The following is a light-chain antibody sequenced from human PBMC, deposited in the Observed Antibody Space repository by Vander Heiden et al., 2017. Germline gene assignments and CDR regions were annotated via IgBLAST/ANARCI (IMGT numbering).Light chain of an antibody. CDR1: KLGDKY. CDR3: QAWDSSTVV. Sequence: SYELTQPPSVSVPPGQTASITCSGDKLGDKYACWYQQKPGQSPVLVIYQDSKRPSGIPERFSGSNSGNTATLTISGTQAMDEADYYCQAWDSSTVVFGGGTKL. V-gene: IGLV3-1*01. J-gene: IGLJ2*01. CDR2: QDS.